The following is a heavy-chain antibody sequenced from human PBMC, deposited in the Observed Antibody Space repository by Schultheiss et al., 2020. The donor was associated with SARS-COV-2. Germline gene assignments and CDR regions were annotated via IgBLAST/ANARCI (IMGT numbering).Heavy chain of an antibody. J-gene: IGHJ4*02. CDR1: GGTFSSYA. D-gene: IGHD4-17*01. V-gene: IGHV1-69*13. Sequence: SVKVSCKASGGTFSSYAISWVRQAPGQGLEWMGGIIPIFGTANYAQKFQGRVTITADESTSTAYMELSSLRAEDMALYYCARFLDYGDYGFDYWGQGTLVTVSS. CDR2: IIPIFGTA. CDR3: ARFLDYGDYGFDY.